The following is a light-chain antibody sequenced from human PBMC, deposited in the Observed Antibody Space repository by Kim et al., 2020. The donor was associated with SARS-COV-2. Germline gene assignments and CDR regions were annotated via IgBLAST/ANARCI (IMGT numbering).Light chain of an antibody. CDR2: NVS. Sequence: GQSITIACSGTGSDIGGYNFVSCYQHYADKAPRLIISNVSERPLGVSNRVSGSEAGNTASLTISGLQAEDKAVYYCSSFTSSTTLALGSGTKVTVL. CDR3: SSFTSSTTLA. J-gene: IGLJ1*01. CDR1: GSDIGGYNF. V-gene: IGLV2-14*03.